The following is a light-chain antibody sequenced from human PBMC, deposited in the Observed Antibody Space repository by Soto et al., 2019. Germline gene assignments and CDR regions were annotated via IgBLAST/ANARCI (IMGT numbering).Light chain of an antibody. V-gene: IGLV2-14*03. CDR3: SSYTSSSTEV. Sequence: QSALTQPASVSGSPGQSITISCTGTSSDIGRYNYVSWFQQHPGKAPKLMIYDVTNRPSGISSRFSGSKSGNTASLTISGLQAEDEADYYCSSYTSSSTEVFGGGTKLTVL. CDR2: DVT. CDR1: SSDIGRYNY. J-gene: IGLJ2*01.